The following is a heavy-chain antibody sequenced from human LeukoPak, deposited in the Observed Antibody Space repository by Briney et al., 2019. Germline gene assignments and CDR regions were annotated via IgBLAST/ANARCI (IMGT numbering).Heavy chain of an antibody. CDR2: INTNTGNP. CDR1: GYTFTSYA. CDR3: ARGRWDIAAAGSGDYYYYYGMDV. D-gene: IGHD6-13*01. J-gene: IGHJ6*02. Sequence: ASVKVSCKASGYTFTSYAMNWVRQAPGQGLEWMGWINTNTGNPTYAQGFTGRFVFSLDTSVSTAYLQISSLKAEDTAVYYCARGRWDIAAAGSGDYYYYYGMDVWGQGTTVTVSS. V-gene: IGHV7-4-1*02.